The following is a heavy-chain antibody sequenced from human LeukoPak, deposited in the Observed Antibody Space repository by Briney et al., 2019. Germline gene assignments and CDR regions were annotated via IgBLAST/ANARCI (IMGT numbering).Heavy chain of an antibody. CDR3: AKGIWPTVTIPGRTYFDY. J-gene: IGHJ4*02. CDR2: IFSST. D-gene: IGHD4-17*01. CDR1: GFTVSSNS. V-gene: IGHV3-66*03. Sequence: GGSLRLSCTVSGFTVSSNSMSWVRQASGKGLEWVSFIFSSTHYSDSVKGRFTISRDNSKNTLYLQMNSLRAEDTAVYYCAKGIWPTVTIPGRTYFDYWGQGTLVTVSS.